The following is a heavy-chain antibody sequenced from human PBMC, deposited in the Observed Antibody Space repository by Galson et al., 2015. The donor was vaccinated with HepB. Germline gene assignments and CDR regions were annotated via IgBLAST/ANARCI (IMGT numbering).Heavy chain of an antibody. J-gene: IGHJ4*02. V-gene: IGHV3-23*01. D-gene: IGHD2-15*01. CDR1: GFTFSNFA. Sequence: SLRLSCAASGFTFSNFAMTWVRQAPGKGLEWVSSINDGDGATYYADSVKGRFTISRDNSKNTLYLQMSSLGVEDTAVYYCAKGGLSGGWFDYWGQGTLVTVSS. CDR2: INDGDGAT. CDR3: AKGGLSGGWFDY.